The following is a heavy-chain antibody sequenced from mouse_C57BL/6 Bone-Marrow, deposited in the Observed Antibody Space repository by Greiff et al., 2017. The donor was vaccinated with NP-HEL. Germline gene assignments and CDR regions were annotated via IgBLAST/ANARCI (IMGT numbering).Heavy chain of an antibody. CDR1: GFNIKDDY. CDR2: IDPENGDT. J-gene: IGHJ4*01. CDR3: TRRQDPWLGIAMDY. D-gene: IGHD2-12*01. V-gene: IGHV14-4*01. Sequence: EVKLQQSGAELVRPGASVKLSCTASGFNIKDDYMHWVKQRPEQGLEWIGWIDPENGDTEYASKFQGRSTITTDTSSNTAYLQLSRLTSEDTAVYYCTRRQDPWLGIAMDYWGQGTSVTVSS.